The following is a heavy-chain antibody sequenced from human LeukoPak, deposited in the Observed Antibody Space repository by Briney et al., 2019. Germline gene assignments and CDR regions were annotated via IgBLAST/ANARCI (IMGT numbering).Heavy chain of an antibody. Sequence: GASVKVSCKASGGTFSSYAISWVRQAPGQGLEWMGGIIPIFGTANYAQKFQGRVTITADKSTSTAYMELSSLRSEDTAVYYCARSNGALRNAFDIWGQGTMVTVSS. CDR3: ARSNGALRNAFDI. CDR2: IIPIFGTA. V-gene: IGHV1-69*06. CDR1: GGTFSSYA. D-gene: IGHD2-8*01. J-gene: IGHJ3*02.